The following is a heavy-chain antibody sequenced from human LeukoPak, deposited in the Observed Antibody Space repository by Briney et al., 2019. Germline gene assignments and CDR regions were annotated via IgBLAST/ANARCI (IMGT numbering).Heavy chain of an antibody. V-gene: IGHV4-38-2*01. CDR1: GYSISTGRY. CDR2: IYHSGST. Sequence: SETPSPTFAVSGYSISTGRYWGWIRQPPGKGLEWIGSIYHSGSTYYNPSLKSRVTISVDTSKNQFSLNLRSVTAADTAVYYCARSLSTAGIDYWGQGTLVTVSS. J-gene: IGHJ4*02. CDR3: ARSLSTAGIDY. D-gene: IGHD2-2*01.